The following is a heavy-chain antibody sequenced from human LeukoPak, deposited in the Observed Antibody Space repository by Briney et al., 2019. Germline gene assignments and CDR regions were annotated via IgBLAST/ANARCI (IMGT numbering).Heavy chain of an antibody. D-gene: IGHD3-10*01. CDR3: ATGFVPRTLRLPDY. CDR1: GYTLTELS. Sequence: ASVKVSCKVSGYTLTELSMHWVRQAPGKGLEWMGGFDPEDGETIYAQKFQGRVTMTEDTSTDTAYMELSSLRSEDTAVYYCATGFVPRTLRLPDYWGQGTLVAVSS. V-gene: IGHV1-24*01. CDR2: FDPEDGET. J-gene: IGHJ4*02.